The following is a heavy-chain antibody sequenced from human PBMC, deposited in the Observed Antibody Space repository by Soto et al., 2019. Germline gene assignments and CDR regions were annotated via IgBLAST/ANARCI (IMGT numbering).Heavy chain of an antibody. Sequence: PSETLSLTCTVSGGSISSYYWSWIRQPPGKGLEWIGYIYYSGRTNYNPSLKSRVTISVDTSKNQFSLKLSSVTAADTAVYYCARDSGYSSSWYVGHWFDPWGQGTLVTVS. CDR2: IYYSGRT. V-gene: IGHV4-59*01. D-gene: IGHD6-13*01. J-gene: IGHJ5*02. CDR1: GGSISSYY. CDR3: ARDSGYSSSWYVGHWFDP.